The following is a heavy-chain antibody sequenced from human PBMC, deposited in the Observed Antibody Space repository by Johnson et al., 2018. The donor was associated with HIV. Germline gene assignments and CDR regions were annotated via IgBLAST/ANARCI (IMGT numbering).Heavy chain of an antibody. CDR1: GFIFEHYA. J-gene: IGHJ3*01. CDR3: ARGVAMIVF. Sequence: QMLLVESGGGVVQPGRSLRVSCAASGFIFEHYAMHWVRQVPGKGPEWVSLIYSGGRTYYADSVKGRFTISRDNAKNTLYLQMNSLRAEDTAVYYCARGVAMIVFWGQGTMVTVSS. D-gene: IGHD3-22*01. V-gene: IGHV3-NL1*01. CDR2: IYSGGRT.